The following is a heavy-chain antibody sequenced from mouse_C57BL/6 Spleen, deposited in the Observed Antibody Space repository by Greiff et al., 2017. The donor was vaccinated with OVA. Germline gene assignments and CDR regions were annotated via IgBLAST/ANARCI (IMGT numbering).Heavy chain of an antibody. Sequence: QVQLQQPGAELVRPGSSVKLSCKASGYTFTSYWMHWVKQRPIQGLEWIGNIDPSDSETHYNQKFKDKATLTVDKSSSTAYMQLSSLTSEASAVYYCARQDIIAKVGTTGYFDYWGKGTTLTVSS. CDR3: ARQDIIAKVGTTGYFDY. D-gene: IGHD1-1*01. J-gene: IGHJ2*01. V-gene: IGHV1-52*01. CDR1: GYTFTSYW. CDR2: IDPSDSET.